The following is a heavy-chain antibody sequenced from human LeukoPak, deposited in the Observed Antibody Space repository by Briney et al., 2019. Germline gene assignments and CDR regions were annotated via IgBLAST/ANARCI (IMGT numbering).Heavy chain of an antibody. CDR3: ARGKGCSSTSCYPQSGAFGI. CDR1: GYTFTGYY. J-gene: IGHJ3*02. Sequence: ASVKVSCKASGYTFTGYYMHWVRQAPGQGLEWMGWINPNGGGTNYAQKFQGRVTMTRDTSISTAYMELSRLRSDDTAVYYCARGKGCSSTSCYPQSGAFGIWGQGTMVTVSS. CDR2: INPNGGGT. V-gene: IGHV1-2*02. D-gene: IGHD2-2*01.